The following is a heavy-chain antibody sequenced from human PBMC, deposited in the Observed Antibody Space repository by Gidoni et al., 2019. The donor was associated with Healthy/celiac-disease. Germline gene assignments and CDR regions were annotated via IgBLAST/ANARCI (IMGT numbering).Heavy chain of an antibody. Sequence: QVQLQQWGAGLLKPSETLSLTCAVYGGSFSGYYWSWIRQPPGKGLEWIGEINPRGSTNYNPSLKSRVTISVDTSKNQFSLKLSSVTAADTAVYYCARAIGYSYVDDAFDIWGQGTMVTVSS. J-gene: IGHJ3*02. CDR1: GGSFSGYY. CDR3: ARAIGYSYVDDAFDI. D-gene: IGHD5-18*01. CDR2: INPRGST. V-gene: IGHV4-34*01.